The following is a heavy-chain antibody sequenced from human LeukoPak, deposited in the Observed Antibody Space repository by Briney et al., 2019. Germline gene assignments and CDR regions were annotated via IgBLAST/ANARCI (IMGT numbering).Heavy chain of an antibody. CDR3: ARDMGSGSLHY. J-gene: IGHJ4*02. D-gene: IGHD1-26*01. CDR1: GYTFSSYA. V-gene: IGHV1-3*04. Sequence: EASVKVSCKASGYTFSSYAIHWVRQAPGQRLEWMGWINTGNGNTEYSQTFQGKFTITRDTSASTAYMELSSLRTEDTAVCYCARDMGSGSLHYWGQGSLVTVSS. CDR2: INTGNGNT.